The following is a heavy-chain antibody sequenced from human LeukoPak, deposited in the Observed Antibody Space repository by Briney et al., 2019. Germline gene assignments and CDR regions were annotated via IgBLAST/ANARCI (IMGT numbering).Heavy chain of an antibody. V-gene: IGHV3-48*03. CDR1: GFTFSDYE. CDR3: ARGGSLRAESFFEF. D-gene: IGHD3-10*01. Sequence: GGSLRLSCVASGFTFSDYEMHWIRQAPGKGLEWVSYITKTGASIYYAPSVRGRFTIPSDTPDNSLYLQMNSLRAEDSALYYCARGGSLRAESFFEFWGQGTLVTVSS. CDR2: ITKTGASI. J-gene: IGHJ4*02.